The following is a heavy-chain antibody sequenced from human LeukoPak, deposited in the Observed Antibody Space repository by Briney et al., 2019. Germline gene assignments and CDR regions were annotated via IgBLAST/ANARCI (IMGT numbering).Heavy chain of an antibody. Sequence: ASVKVSCKVSGYTLTELSMHWVRQAPGKGLEWMGGFDPEDGETIYAQKFQGRVTMTEDTSTDTACMELSSLRSEDTAVYYCARDRGVEYSSSHDAFDIWGQGTMVTVSS. D-gene: IGHD6-6*01. J-gene: IGHJ3*02. CDR3: ARDRGVEYSSSHDAFDI. V-gene: IGHV1-24*01. CDR1: GYTLTELS. CDR2: FDPEDGET.